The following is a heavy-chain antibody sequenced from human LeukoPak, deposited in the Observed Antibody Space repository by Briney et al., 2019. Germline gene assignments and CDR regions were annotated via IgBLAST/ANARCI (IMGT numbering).Heavy chain of an antibody. Sequence: PGGSLRLSCAASGFTFSSYWMHWVRQAPGKGLVWVSRINSDESSTSYADSVKGRFTISRDNAKNTLYLQMNSLRAEYTAVYYCARGPSRMIPDYWGQGTLVTVS. CDR2: INSDESST. CDR1: GFTFSSYW. J-gene: IGHJ4*02. V-gene: IGHV3-74*01. D-gene: IGHD2-15*01. CDR3: ARGPSRMIPDY.